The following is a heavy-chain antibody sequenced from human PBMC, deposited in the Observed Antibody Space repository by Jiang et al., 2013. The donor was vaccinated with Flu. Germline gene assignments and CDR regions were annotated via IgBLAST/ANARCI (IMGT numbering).Heavy chain of an antibody. J-gene: IGHJ4*02. Sequence: LLKPSETLSLTCTVSVAPSAVVLTTGAGSASPQGRGWNGLGVSIIWEHLLQPSLKSRVTISVDTSKYQFFLKLSSVTAADTAIYYCARHLGDDTSGYYYGMGGPDYWGQGTLVTVSS. CDR1: VAPSAVVLTT. D-gene: IGHD3-22*01. V-gene: IGHV4-39*01. CDR3: ARHLGDDTSGYYYGMGGPDY. CDR2: SIIWEH.